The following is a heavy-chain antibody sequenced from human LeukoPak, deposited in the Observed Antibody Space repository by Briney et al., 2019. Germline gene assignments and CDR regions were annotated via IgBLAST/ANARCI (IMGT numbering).Heavy chain of an antibody. CDR3: AKDRGTSWAAAHDY. CDR2: ISGSGGST. CDR1: GFTFSSYA. Sequence: GGSLRLSCAASGFTFSSYAMSWVRQAPGKGLEWVSAISGSGGSTYYADSVKGRFTIFRDNSKNTLYLQMNSLRAEDTAVYYCAKDRGTSWAAAHDYWGQGTLVTVSS. V-gene: IGHV3-23*01. D-gene: IGHD6-13*01. J-gene: IGHJ4*02.